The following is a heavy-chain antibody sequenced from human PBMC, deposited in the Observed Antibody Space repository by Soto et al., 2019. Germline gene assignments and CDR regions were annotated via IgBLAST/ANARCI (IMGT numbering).Heavy chain of an antibody. D-gene: IGHD3-22*01. V-gene: IGHV5-10-1*01. CDR3: ARQIYDSDTGPNFQYYFDS. Sequence: PGESLKISCKGSGYSFAGYWITWGGQKPGKGLGWMGRIDPSDSQTYYSPSFRGHVTISVTKSITTVFLQWSSLRASDTAMYYCARQIYDSDTGPNFQYYFDSWGQGTPVTVSS. CDR2: IDPSDSQT. J-gene: IGHJ4*02. CDR1: GYSFAGYW.